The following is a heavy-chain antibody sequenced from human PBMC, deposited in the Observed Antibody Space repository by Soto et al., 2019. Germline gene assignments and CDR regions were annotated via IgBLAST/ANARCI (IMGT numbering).Heavy chain of an antibody. Sequence: QVQLVQSGAEVKKPGSSVKVSCKASGGTFSSYAISWVRQAPGQGLEWMGGIIAIFGTANYAQKFQGRVTITADKSTSTAYMELSSLRSEDTAVYYCAEGYYDFWSGYYAPLTSWGHRTLVTVSS. V-gene: IGHV1-69*06. D-gene: IGHD3-3*01. J-gene: IGHJ5*01. CDR3: AEGYYDFWSGYYAPLTS. CDR1: GGTFSSYA. CDR2: IIAIFGTA.